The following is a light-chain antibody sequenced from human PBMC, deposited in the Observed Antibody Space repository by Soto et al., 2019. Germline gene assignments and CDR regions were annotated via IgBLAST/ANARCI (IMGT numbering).Light chain of an antibody. V-gene: IGKV3D-15*01. CDR3: QQYNNWPRT. Sequence: EIVMTQSPATLSVSPGERATLSCRASQSVNTNVAWYQQEPGQAPRLLIYGASTRATGIPAGFSGSVSGTEFALTISSLQSEDFAVYYCQQYNNWPRTFGQGTKVDIK. CDR2: GAS. CDR1: QSVNTN. J-gene: IGKJ1*01.